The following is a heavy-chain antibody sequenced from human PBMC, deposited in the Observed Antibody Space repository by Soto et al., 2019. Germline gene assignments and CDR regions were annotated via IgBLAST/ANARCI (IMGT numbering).Heavy chain of an antibody. V-gene: IGHV1-46*03. J-gene: IGHJ4*02. CDR3: ARSYFDFWGGPGHFDY. D-gene: IGHD3-3*01. CDR2: INPSSGST. Sequence: ASVKVSCKASGYTFTSYYMHWVRQAPGQGLEWMGIINPSSGSTNYAQKFQGRVTMTRDTSTSTVYMDLSSLRSEDTAVYYCARSYFDFWGGPGHFDYWGQGTLVTVSS. CDR1: GYTFTSYY.